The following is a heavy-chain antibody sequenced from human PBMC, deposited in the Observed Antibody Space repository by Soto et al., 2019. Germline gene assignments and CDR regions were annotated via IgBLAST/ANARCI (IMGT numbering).Heavy chain of an antibody. D-gene: IGHD3-16*01. CDR3: ARDAFTPESGISTDY. V-gene: IGHV3-48*02. J-gene: IGHJ4*02. Sequence: GGSLRLSCAASGFTFSSYSMNWVRQAPGKGLEWVSHISGSGSTIYYADSVKGRFTISRNNAKSSLYLQMSSLRDEDTAVYYCARDAFTPESGISTDYWGQGT. CDR2: ISGSGSTI. CDR1: GFTFSSYS.